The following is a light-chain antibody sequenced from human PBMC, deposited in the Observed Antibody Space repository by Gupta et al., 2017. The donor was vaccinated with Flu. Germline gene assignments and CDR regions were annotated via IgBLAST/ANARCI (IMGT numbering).Light chain of an antibody. CDR3: NFRDSSGNHLNWV. Sequence: SSELTQDPAVSVALGQTVRITCQGDSLRSYYASWYQQKPGQAPVLVIYGKNNRPSGIPDRFSGSSSGNTASLTITGAQAEDEADYYCNFRDSSGNHLNWVFGGGTKLTVL. CDR1: SLRSYY. V-gene: IGLV3-19*01. J-gene: IGLJ3*02. CDR2: GKN.